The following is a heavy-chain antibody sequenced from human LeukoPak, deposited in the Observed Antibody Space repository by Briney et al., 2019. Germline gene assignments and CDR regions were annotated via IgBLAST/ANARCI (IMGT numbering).Heavy chain of an antibody. Sequence: ASVKVSCKASGYTFTGYYMHWVRQAPGQGLEWMGWINPNSGGTNYAQKFQGRVTMTRDTSISTAYMELSRLRSDDTAVYYCARDHYYGSGSYSNWFDPWGREPWSPSPQ. D-gene: IGHD3-10*01. CDR1: GYTFTGYY. CDR3: ARDHYYGSGSYSNWFDP. J-gene: IGHJ5*02. V-gene: IGHV1-2*02. CDR2: INPNSGGT.